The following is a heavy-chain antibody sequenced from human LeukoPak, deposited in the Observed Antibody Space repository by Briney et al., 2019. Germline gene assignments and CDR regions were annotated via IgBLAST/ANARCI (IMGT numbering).Heavy chain of an antibody. CDR3: ARRGDHFYYYGMDV. CDR1: GFTFSSYS. Sequence: GGSLRFSCAASGFTFSSYSMNWVRQAPGKGLEWVSYISSSSSTIYYADSVKGRFTISRDNAKNSLYLQMNSLRAEDTAVYYCARRGDHFYYYGMDVWGQGTTVTVSS. J-gene: IGHJ6*02. CDR2: ISSSSSTI. V-gene: IGHV3-48*04. D-gene: IGHD3-16*01.